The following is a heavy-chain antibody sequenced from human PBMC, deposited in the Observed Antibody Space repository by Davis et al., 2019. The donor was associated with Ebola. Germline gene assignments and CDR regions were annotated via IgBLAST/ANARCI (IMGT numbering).Heavy chain of an antibody. CDR3: ARDWGYCSGGSCYPTYYYYGMDV. CDR2: ISPSNGNK. Sequence: ASVKVSCKTSGYNFDDYGINWVRQAPGQGLEWMGWISPSNGNKDYAQKFQGRFTMTIETSTATAYMEMRSLRSDDTAVYYCARDWGYCSGGSCYPTYYYYGMDVWGQGTTVTVSS. CDR1: GYNFDDYG. V-gene: IGHV1-18*01. J-gene: IGHJ6*02. D-gene: IGHD2-15*01.